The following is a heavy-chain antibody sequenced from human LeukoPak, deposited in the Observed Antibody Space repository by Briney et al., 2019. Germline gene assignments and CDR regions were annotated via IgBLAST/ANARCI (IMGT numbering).Heavy chain of an antibody. D-gene: IGHD3-22*01. CDR1: GFTFSSYS. CDR3: ARDCGPEYYDSSGYYYDWFDP. CDR2: ISSSSSYI. Sequence: KPGGSLRLSCAASGFTFSSYSMNWVRQAPGKGLEWVSSISSSSSYIYYADSVKGRFTISRDNAKNSLYLQMNSLRAEDTAVYYCARDCGPEYYDSSGYYYDWFDPWGQGTLVTVSS. J-gene: IGHJ5*02. V-gene: IGHV3-21*01.